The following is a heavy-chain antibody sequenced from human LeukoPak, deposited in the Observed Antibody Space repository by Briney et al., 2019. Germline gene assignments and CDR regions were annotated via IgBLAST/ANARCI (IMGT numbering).Heavy chain of an antibody. Sequence: GGSLRLSCTASGFTFSNDYMNWIRQAPGKGLEWVSYISSSGGTISYADSVKGRFTISRDNAKNSLYLQMNSLRVEDTAVYYCARDLGMRRQRLPTGWFDPWGQGTLVTVSS. CDR1: GFTFSNDY. D-gene: IGHD6-25*01. CDR3: ARDLGMRRQRLPTGWFDP. J-gene: IGHJ5*02. CDR2: ISSSGGTI. V-gene: IGHV3-11*01.